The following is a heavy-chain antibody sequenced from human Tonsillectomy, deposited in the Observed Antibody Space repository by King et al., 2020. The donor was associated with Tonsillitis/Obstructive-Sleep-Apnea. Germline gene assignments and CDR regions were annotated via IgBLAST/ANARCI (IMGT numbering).Heavy chain of an antibody. CDR3: ARIGVGRGEPR. Sequence: QLQESGPGLVKPSETLSLTCTVSGGSISSSSYYWGWIRQPPGKGLEWIGRIYYSGSTYYNPSLKSRVTISVDTSKNQFSLKLSSVTAADTAVYYCARIGVGRGEPRWGQGTLVTVSS. D-gene: IGHD3-10*01. J-gene: IGHJ4*02. V-gene: IGHV4-39*01. CDR2: IYYSGST. CDR1: GGSISSSSYY.